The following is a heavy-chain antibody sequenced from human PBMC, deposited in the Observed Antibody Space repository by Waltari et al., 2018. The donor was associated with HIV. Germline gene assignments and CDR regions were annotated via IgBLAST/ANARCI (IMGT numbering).Heavy chain of an antibody. CDR1: GYAFTGFY. CDR2: INPKTGDT. V-gene: IGHV1-2*02. D-gene: IGHD3-10*01. CDR3: ARDPSYGFGENDY. J-gene: IGHJ4*02. Sequence: VQLVESGAVVKKPGASLNVSCKASGYAFTGFYIHWVRQAPGQGLAWVGWINPKTGDTNIAQKSQGRVTMPRDTSSSTAYMELSRLTSDDAAVYYCARDPSYGFGENDYWGQGTLFTVSS.